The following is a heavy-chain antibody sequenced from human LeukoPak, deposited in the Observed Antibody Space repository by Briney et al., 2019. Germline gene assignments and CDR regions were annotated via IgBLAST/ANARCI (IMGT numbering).Heavy chain of an antibody. J-gene: IGHJ4*02. CDR1: GFTFSSYG. D-gene: IGHD2-2*01. CDR2: ISYDGSNK. V-gene: IGHV3-30*03. CDR3: AREYCSSTSCSLVDF. Sequence: PGGSLRLSCAASGFTFSSYGMHWVRQAPGKGLEWVAVISYDGSNKYYADSVKGRFTISRDNSKNTLYLQMNSLRAEDTAVYYCAREYCSSTSCSLVDFWGQGTLVTVSS.